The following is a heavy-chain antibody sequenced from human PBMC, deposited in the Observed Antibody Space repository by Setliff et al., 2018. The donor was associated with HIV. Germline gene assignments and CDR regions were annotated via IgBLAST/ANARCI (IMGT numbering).Heavy chain of an antibody. J-gene: IGHJ4*02. CDR2: IYSTGDT. D-gene: IGHD3-22*01. CDR3: ARVRLTMIMMVDYFDE. CDR1: GGSISDFY. Sequence: SETLSLTCSVSGGSISDFYWSWIRQPPGKGLEWVGHIYSTGDTNYNPSLKSRVTLSADTSKNQLSLSLTSVTAADTAVYYCARVRLTMIMMVDYFDEWGQGTLVTVSS. V-gene: IGHV4-4*07.